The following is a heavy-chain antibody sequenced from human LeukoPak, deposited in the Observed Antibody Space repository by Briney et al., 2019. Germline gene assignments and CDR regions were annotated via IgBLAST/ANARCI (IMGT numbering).Heavy chain of an antibody. CDR3: ARPSMGY. V-gene: IGHV4-34*01. J-gene: IGHJ4*02. CDR2: INHSGST. D-gene: IGHD6-6*01. Sequence: SETLSLICAVYGGSFSGYYWSWIRQPPGKGLEWIGEINHSGSTNYNPSLKSRVTISVDTSKNQFSLKLSSVTAADTAVYYCARPSMGYWGQGTLVTASS. CDR1: GGSFSGYY.